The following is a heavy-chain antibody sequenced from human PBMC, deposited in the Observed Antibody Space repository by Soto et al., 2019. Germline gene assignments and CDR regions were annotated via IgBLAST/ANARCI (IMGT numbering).Heavy chain of an antibody. V-gene: IGHV3-23*01. Sequence: GSLRLSWAVAGLTFSSYDMSWVRQAPGKGLEWVSAISGSGNSTYYADSVKGRFTISRDNSKNTLYLQMNSLRAEDTAIYSWAKGDYSNYGRFDDWGQGTLVTVSS. CDR1: GLTFSSYD. CDR3: AKGDYSNYGRFDD. D-gene: IGHD4-4*01. J-gene: IGHJ4*02. CDR2: ISGSGNST.